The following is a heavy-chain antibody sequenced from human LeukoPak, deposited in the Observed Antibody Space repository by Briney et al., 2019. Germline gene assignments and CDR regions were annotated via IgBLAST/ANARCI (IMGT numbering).Heavy chain of an antibody. D-gene: IGHD2-21*02. J-gene: IGHJ3*02. CDR1: GFTFSSYG. Sequence: GGSLRLSCAASGFTFSSYGMHWVRQAPGKGLEWVAVISYDGSNKYYTDSVKGRFTISRDNSKNTVYLQMNSLRAEDTALYYCARSPAYCGGDCPTGGAFDIWGQGTTVTVSS. CDR2: ISYDGSNK. CDR3: ARSPAYCGGDCPTGGAFDI. V-gene: IGHV3-30*03.